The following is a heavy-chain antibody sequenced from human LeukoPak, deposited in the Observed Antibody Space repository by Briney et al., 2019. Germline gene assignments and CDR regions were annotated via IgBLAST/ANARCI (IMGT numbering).Heavy chain of an antibody. CDR2: VSSSSSYI. Sequence: GGSLRLSCAASGFTFSSYSMNWVRQAPGKGLEWVSSVSSSSSYIYYADSVKGRFTISRDNAKNSPYLQMNSLRAEDTAVYYCARDQSTCSGGSCYSGYWGQGTLVTVSS. CDR1: GFTFSSYS. D-gene: IGHD2-15*01. CDR3: ARDQSTCSGGSCYSGY. J-gene: IGHJ4*02. V-gene: IGHV3-21*01.